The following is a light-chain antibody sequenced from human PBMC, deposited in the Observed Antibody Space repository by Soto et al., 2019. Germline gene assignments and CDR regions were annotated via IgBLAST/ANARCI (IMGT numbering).Light chain of an antibody. CDR2: AAC. CDR3: PQSYSTPP. J-gene: IGKJ4*01. CDR1: QSISSY. Sequence: DIQMTQSPSSLSASVGDRVTITCRASQSISSYLNWYQQKPGKAPKLLIYAACSLQSGVPSRFSGRGSGTDFTLTISSLLPEDSATYYCPQSYSTPPFGGGTKVEIK. V-gene: IGKV1-39*01.